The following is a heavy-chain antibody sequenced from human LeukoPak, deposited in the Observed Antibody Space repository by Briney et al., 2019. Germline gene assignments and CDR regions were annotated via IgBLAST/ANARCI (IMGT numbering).Heavy chain of an antibody. D-gene: IGHD3-16*01. CDR2: ISYDGSNK. Sequence: GRSLRLSCAASGFTFSSYAMHWVRQAPGKGLEWVAVISYDGSNKYYADSVKGRFTISRDNSKNTLYLQMNSLRAEDTAVYYCARFRGSSLDYWGQGTLVTVSS. CDR1: GFTFSSYA. CDR3: ARFRGSSLDY. J-gene: IGHJ4*02. V-gene: IGHV3-30-3*01.